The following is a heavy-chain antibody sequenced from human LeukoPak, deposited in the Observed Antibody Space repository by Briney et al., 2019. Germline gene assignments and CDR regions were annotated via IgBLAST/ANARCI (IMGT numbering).Heavy chain of an antibody. CDR3: ARGAVSSGSYYGSFDY. CDR1: GGTLSSYA. CDR2: IIPIFGTA. Sequence: ASVKVSCKASGGTLSSYAISWVRQAPGQGLEWMGRIIPIFGTANYAQKFQGRVTITTDESTSTAYMELSSLRSEDTAVYYCARGAVSSGSYYGSFDYWGQGTLVTVSS. J-gene: IGHJ4*02. V-gene: IGHV1-69*05. D-gene: IGHD1-26*01.